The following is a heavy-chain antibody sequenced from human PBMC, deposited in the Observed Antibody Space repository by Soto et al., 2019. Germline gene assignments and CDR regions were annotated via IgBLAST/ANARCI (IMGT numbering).Heavy chain of an antibody. D-gene: IGHD6-13*01. Sequence: PGGSLRLSCAASGFTFSSYAMSWVRQAPGKGLEWVSAISGSGGSTYYADSVKGRFTISRDNSKNTLYLQMNSLRAEDTAVYYCAKTGYSSSWYDFGYYYGMDVWGQGTTVTVSS. CDR2: ISGSGGST. V-gene: IGHV3-23*01. CDR3: AKTGYSSSWYDFGYYYGMDV. CDR1: GFTFSSYA. J-gene: IGHJ6*02.